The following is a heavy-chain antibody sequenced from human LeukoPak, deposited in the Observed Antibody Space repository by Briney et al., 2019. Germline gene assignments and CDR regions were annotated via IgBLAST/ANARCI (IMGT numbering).Heavy chain of an antibody. CDR2: INHSGST. D-gene: IGHD6-13*01. Sequence: SETLSLTCAVYGGSFSGYYWSWIRQPPGKGLEWIGEINHSGSTNYNPSLKSRVTISVDTSKNQFSLKLSSVTAADTAVYYCARGPHIAAAGTFDCWGQGTLVTVSS. V-gene: IGHV4-34*01. J-gene: IGHJ4*02. CDR1: GGSFSGYY. CDR3: ARGPHIAAAGTFDC.